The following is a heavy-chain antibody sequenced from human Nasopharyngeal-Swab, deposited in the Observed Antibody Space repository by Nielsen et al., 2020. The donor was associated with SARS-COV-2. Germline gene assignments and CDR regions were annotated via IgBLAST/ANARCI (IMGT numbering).Heavy chain of an antibody. D-gene: IGHD3-22*01. CDR2: IYYSGST. J-gene: IGHJ1*01. Sequence: GSLRLSCTVSGGSISSYYWSWIRQPPGKGLEWIGYIYYSGSTNYNPSHKSRVTISVDTSKNQFSLKLSSVTAADTAVYYCARLGDSSGYYYPEYFQHWGQGTLVTVSS. CDR1: GGSISSYY. V-gene: IGHV4-59*08. CDR3: ARLGDSSGYYYPEYFQH.